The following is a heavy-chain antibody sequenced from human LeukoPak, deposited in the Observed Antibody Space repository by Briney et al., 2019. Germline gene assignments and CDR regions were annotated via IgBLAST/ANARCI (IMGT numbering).Heavy chain of an antibody. V-gene: IGHV3-23*01. CDR1: GFTFSSYA. Sequence: GGSLRFSCAASGFTFSSYAMNWVRQAPGKGLEWVSAISGSGGSTYYADSVKGRFTISRDNSKNTLYLQMNRLRAEDTAVYYCAKDRIAVAPYYFDYWGQGTLVTVSS. CDR2: ISGSGGST. CDR3: AKDRIAVAPYYFDY. D-gene: IGHD6-19*01. J-gene: IGHJ4*02.